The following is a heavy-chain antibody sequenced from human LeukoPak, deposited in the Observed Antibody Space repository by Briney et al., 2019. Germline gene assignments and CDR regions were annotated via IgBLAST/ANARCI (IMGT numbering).Heavy chain of an antibody. Sequence: KSSETLSLTCTVSGGSTSSYSWSWIRQPAGEGLEWIGRIFTSGNTNYNPSLKSRVTMSVDTSKNQFSLKLSSVTAADTAVYYCAREANAFDIWGQGTMVTVSS. CDR2: IFTSGNT. CDR1: GGSTSSYS. J-gene: IGHJ3*02. V-gene: IGHV4-4*07. CDR3: AREANAFDI.